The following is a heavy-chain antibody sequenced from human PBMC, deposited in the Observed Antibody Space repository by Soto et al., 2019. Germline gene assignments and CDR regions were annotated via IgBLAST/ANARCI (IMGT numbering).Heavy chain of an antibody. CDR1: GFTFSSYG. J-gene: IGHJ6*02. V-gene: IGHV3-30*18. CDR3: AKEIPFSPSFDYYYYGMDV. Sequence: GGSLRLSCAASGFTFSSYGMHWVRQAPGKGLEWVAVISYDGSNKYYADSVKGRFTISRDNSKNTLYLQMNSLRAEDTAVYYCAKEIPFSPSFDYYYYGMDVWGQGTTVTVSS. D-gene: IGHD3-3*02. CDR2: ISYDGSNK.